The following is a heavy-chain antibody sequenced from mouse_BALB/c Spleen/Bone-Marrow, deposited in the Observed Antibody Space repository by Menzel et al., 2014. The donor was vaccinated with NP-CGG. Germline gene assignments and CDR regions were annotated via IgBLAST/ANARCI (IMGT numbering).Heavy chain of an antibody. J-gene: IGHJ3*01. CDR3: ARHAYYDQTEVSFVY. D-gene: IGHD2-4*01. CDR2: ISGGGSYT. V-gene: IGHV5-9-2*01. Sequence: EVQLVESGGGLVKSGGSLKLSCAASGFTFSNYGMSWVRQTPEKRLEWVATISGGGSYTFYSDSAKGRFTISRDNAKNNLYLQLSSLGSEDTALYYCARHAYYDQTEVSFVYWGQGTLVTVSA. CDR1: GFTFSNYG.